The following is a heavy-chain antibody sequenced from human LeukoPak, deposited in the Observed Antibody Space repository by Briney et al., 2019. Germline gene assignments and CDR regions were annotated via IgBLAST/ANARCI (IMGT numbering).Heavy chain of an antibody. D-gene: IGHD1-26*01. CDR1: GFTFDDYA. J-gene: IGHJ4*02. V-gene: IGHV3-9*01. Sequence: GGSLRLSCAASGFTFDDYAMHWVRQAPGKGLEWVSGISWNSGSIGYADSVKGRLTISRDNAKNSLYLQMNSLRAEDTALYYCAKDSAWGYYSYWGQGTLVTVSS. CDR2: ISWNSGSI. CDR3: AKDSAWGYYSY.